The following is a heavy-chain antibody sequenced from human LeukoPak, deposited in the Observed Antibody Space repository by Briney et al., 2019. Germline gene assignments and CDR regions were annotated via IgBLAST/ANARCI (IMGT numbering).Heavy chain of an antibody. V-gene: IGHV3-23*01. CDR1: GFTFSSYA. Sequence: PGGSLRLSCAASGFTFSSYAMNWVRQAPGKGLEWVSAISGSGGSTYYADSVKGRFTISRDNSKNTLYLQMNSLRAEDTAVYYCAKFNTVVVVAATRNWFDPWGQGTLVTVSS. J-gene: IGHJ5*02. CDR2: ISGSGGST. CDR3: AKFNTVVVVAATRNWFDP. D-gene: IGHD2-15*01.